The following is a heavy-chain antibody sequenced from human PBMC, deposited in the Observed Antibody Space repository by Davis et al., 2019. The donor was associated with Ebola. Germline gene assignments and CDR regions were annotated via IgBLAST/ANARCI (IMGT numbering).Heavy chain of an antibody. Sequence: PGGSLRLSCAASGFTFSTYWMHWVRQVPGKGLVWVARITPDGSSTSYADSVRGRFTISRDNAKSTLYLQMGSLRADDTALYYCAKDLTGAQDCWGQGTLVTVSS. CDR1: GFTFSTYW. D-gene: IGHD1-20*01. V-gene: IGHV3-74*01. J-gene: IGHJ4*02. CDR2: ITPDGSST. CDR3: AKDLTGAQDC.